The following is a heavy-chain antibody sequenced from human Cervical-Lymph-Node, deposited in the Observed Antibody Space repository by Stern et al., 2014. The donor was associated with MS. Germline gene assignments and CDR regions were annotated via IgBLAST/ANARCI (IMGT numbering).Heavy chain of an antibody. D-gene: IGHD6-19*01. Sequence: MQLVESGAEVKKPGASVKVSCKAFGYTFTSNKMHWVRQAPGQGLEWMGIINPGGGSTRHAQKLQGRVTMTRDTYTSTVYMELTSLRSEDTAVYSCARDNGGWSVDSWGQGTLVIVSS. CDR2: INPGGGST. J-gene: IGHJ4*02. CDR3: ARDNGGWSVDS. CDR1: GYTFTSNK. V-gene: IGHV1-46*01.